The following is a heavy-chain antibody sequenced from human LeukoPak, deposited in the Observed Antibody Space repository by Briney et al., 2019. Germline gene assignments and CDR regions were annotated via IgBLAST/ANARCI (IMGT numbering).Heavy chain of an antibody. CDR1: GYSFISYW. D-gene: IGHD6-6*01. Sequence: GEALKISCKGSGYSFISYWIGWVRQMPRKGREWMGIIYPGDSDTRYSPSFQGQVSISADKSISTAYLQWSSLKASDTAMYYCARSIAARPGESYFDYWGQGTLVTVSS. V-gene: IGHV5-51*01. CDR3: ARSIAARPGESYFDY. J-gene: IGHJ4*02. CDR2: IYPGDSDT.